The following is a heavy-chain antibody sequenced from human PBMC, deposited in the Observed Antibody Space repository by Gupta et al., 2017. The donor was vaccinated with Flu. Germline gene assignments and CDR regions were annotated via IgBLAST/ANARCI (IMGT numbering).Heavy chain of an antibody. CDR2: MYDIGNT. CDR3: ARAPYDSNGNYSPEFDY. Sequence: SWIRQPPGKGLEWIGYMYDIGNTYYNPSLNSRVTFSVDTSKSHFSLILRSVTAADTAVYYCARAPYDSNGNYSPEFDYWGQGALVTVSA. J-gene: IGHJ4*02. D-gene: IGHD3-22*01. V-gene: IGHV4-61*03.